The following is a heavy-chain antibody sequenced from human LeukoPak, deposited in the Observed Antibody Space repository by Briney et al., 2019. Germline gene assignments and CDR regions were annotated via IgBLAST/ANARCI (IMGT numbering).Heavy chain of an antibody. Sequence: PGGSLRLSCAASGFTFSRYSMNWVRQAPGKGLEWVSSISSSSSYIYYADSVKGRFTISRDNAKNSLYLQMNSLRAEDTAVYYCARDRGITIFRVNDYWGQGTLVTVSS. D-gene: IGHD3-3*01. CDR1: GFTFSRYS. J-gene: IGHJ4*02. V-gene: IGHV3-21*01. CDR3: ARDRGITIFRVNDY. CDR2: ISSSSSYI.